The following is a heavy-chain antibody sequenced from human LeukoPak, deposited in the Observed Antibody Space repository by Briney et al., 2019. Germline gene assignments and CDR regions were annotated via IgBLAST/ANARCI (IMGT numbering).Heavy chain of an antibody. D-gene: IGHD6-13*01. V-gene: IGHV4-59*08. CDR2: IYYSGST. CDR1: GGSINNYW. Sequence: SETLSLTCSVSGGSINNYWWNWIRQPPGKGLEWIGYIYYSGSTSYNPSLKSRVTISVDTSKNQFSLKLSSVTAADTAVYYCARGGASAASNAFDIWGRGTMVTVSS. CDR3: ARGGASAASNAFDI. J-gene: IGHJ3*02.